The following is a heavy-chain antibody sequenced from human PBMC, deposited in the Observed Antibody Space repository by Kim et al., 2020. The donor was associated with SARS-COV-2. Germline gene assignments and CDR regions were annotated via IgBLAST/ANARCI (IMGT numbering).Heavy chain of an antibody. Sequence: GGSLRLSCAASGFTFSSYEMNWVRQAPGKGLEWVSYISSSGSTIYYADSVKGRFTISRDNAKNSLYLQMNSLRAEDTAVYYCARDLSHLADYGDYSFHPDWYFDLWGRGTLVTVSS. V-gene: IGHV3-48*03. CDR1: GFTFSSYE. CDR3: ARDLSHLADYGDYSFHPDWYFDL. CDR2: ISSSGSTI. J-gene: IGHJ2*01. D-gene: IGHD4-17*01.